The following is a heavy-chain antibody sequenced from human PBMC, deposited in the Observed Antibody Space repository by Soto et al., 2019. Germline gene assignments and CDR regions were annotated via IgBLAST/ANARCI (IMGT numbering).Heavy chain of an antibody. J-gene: IGHJ6*02. V-gene: IGHV2-5*02. CDR3: THIVYYGSGRGALDV. D-gene: IGHD3-10*01. CDR2: IYWDDDK. Sequence: QITLKESGPTLVKPTQTLTLTCTFSGFSLRTSEVGVGWVRQPPGKALEWLALIYWDDDKRYSPSLKSRLTIVKDTSNNLVVLIMANMDHVDTGTYYCTHIVYYGSGRGALDVWGQGTTVTVSS. CDR1: GFSLRTSEVG.